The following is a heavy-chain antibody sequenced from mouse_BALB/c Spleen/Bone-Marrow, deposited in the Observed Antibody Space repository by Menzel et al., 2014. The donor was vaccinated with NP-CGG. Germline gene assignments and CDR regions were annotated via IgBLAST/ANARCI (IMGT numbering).Heavy chain of an antibody. CDR1: GYAFTSYN. V-gene: IGHV1S135*01. D-gene: IGHD1-1*01. CDR3: ASYGSSYGAMDY. CDR2: IDPYNGGT. J-gene: IGHJ4*01. Sequence: VQLQQSGPELVKPGASVKVSCKASGYAFTSYNMYWVKQSPGKSLEWIGYIDPYNGGTSYNQKFKGKATLTVDKSSSTAYMHLNSLTSEDSAVYYCASYGSSYGAMDYWGQGTSVTVSS.